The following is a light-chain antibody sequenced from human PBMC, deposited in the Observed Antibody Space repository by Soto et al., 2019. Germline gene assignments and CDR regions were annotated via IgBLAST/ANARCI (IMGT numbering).Light chain of an antibody. CDR1: SSDVGGYNY. CDR3: ISYTSSSTVI. Sequence: QSALTQPASISGSPGQSITISCTGTSSDVGGYNYVSWYQQYPGKAPKLMIYDVDNRPSGVSNRFSGSKSGKTASLTISGLQAEDEADYYCISYTSSSTVIFGGGTKLTVL. J-gene: IGLJ2*01. V-gene: IGLV2-14*03. CDR2: DVD.